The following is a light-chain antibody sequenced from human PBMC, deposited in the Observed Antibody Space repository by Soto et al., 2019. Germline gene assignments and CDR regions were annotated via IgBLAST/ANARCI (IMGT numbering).Light chain of an antibody. CDR3: AAWDDSLNGVV. CDR2: SNN. CDR1: SSNIGSNT. J-gene: IGLJ2*01. V-gene: IGLV1-44*01. Sequence: QPVLTQPPSASGTPGQRVTISCSGSSSNIGSNTVNWYQQLPGTAPKLLIYSNNQRPSGVPDRFSGSKSGTSASLAISGLQSEDEADYYRAAWDDSLNGVVFGGGTKLTVL.